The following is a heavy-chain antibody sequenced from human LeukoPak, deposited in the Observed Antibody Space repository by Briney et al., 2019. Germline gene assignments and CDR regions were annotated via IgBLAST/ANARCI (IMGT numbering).Heavy chain of an antibody. Sequence: PGGSLRLSCAASGFTFSSYAMSWVRQAPGKGLEWVSAISGSGGSTYYADSVKGRFTISRDNSRNTLYLQMNSLRAEDTAVYYCAKRYCSSTSCYFPNWFDPWGQGTLVTVSS. V-gene: IGHV3-23*01. CDR1: GFTFSSYA. J-gene: IGHJ5*02. D-gene: IGHD2-2*01. CDR2: ISGSGGST. CDR3: AKRYCSSTSCYFPNWFDP.